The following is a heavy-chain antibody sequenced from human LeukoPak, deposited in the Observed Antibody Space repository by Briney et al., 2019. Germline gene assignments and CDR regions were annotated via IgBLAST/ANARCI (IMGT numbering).Heavy chain of an antibody. Sequence: GGSLRLSCAASGFTFSSYSMNWVRHAPGKGLEWVSSISSSSSYIYYADSVKGRFTISRDNAKNSLYLQMNSLRAEDTAVYYCARDLGDYSFDYWGQGTLVTVSS. V-gene: IGHV3-21*01. D-gene: IGHD4-17*01. CDR2: ISSSSSYI. J-gene: IGHJ4*02. CDR3: ARDLGDYSFDY. CDR1: GFTFSSYS.